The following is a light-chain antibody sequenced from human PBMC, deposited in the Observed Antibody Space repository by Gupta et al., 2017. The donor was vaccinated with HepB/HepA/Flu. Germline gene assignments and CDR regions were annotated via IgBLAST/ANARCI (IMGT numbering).Light chain of an antibody. V-gene: IGKV3-20*01. CDR3: QQYGTSPWT. Sequence: EIVLTQSPGPLSVSPGERATLSCSASQSVSSSYLAWYQQKPGQAPRLLIFGASSRATGIPDRFSGSGSGTDFTLTISRLEPEDFAVYYCQQYGTSPWTFGQGTRVEIK. J-gene: IGKJ1*01. CDR2: GAS. CDR1: QSVSSSY.